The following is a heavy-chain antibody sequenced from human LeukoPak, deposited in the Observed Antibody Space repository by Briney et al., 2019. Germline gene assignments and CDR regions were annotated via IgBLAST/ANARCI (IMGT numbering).Heavy chain of an antibody. Sequence: ASVKVSCEASGYTFTSYGISWVRQAPGQGLEWMGWISAYNGNTNYAQKLQGRVTMTTDTSTSTAYMELRSLRSDDTAVYYCARDPNYYYDSSGYDYFDYWGQGTLVTVSS. CDR2: ISAYNGNT. D-gene: IGHD3-22*01. V-gene: IGHV1-18*01. CDR3: ARDPNYYYDSSGYDYFDY. CDR1: GYTFTSYG. J-gene: IGHJ4*02.